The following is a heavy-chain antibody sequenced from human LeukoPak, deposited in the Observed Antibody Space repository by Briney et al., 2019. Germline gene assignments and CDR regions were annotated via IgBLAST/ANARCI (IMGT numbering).Heavy chain of an antibody. D-gene: IGHD6-19*01. CDR3: ARVGSGGWYLNWFDP. CDR2: INYSGST. Sequence: SETLSLTCAVYGGSFSGNYYWSWIRQPPRKGLEWIGEINYSGSTNYNPSLKSRVTISVDTSQNQFSLKLSSVTAADTSVYYCARVGSGGWYLNWFDPWGQGTLVTVSS. J-gene: IGHJ5*02. CDR1: GGSFSGNYY. V-gene: IGHV4-34*01.